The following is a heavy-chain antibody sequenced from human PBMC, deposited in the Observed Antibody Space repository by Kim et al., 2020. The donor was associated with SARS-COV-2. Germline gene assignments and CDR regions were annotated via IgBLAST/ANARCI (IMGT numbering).Heavy chain of an antibody. CDR1: GYTFTSYG. J-gene: IGHJ4*02. D-gene: IGHD1-26*01. CDR2: ISVYNGDT. V-gene: IGHV1-18*01. Sequence: ASVKVSCKTSGYTFTSYGINWVRQAPGQGLEWVGWISVYNGDTDYAKNFQGRLTMTTDTSTSTAYAELRALRSDDSAVYYCARDWTNAVGPVKGAIDYWGQGTLVTVSS. CDR3: ARDWTNAVGPVKGAIDY.